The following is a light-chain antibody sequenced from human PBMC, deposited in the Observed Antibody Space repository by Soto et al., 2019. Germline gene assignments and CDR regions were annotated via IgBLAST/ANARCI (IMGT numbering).Light chain of an antibody. V-gene: IGLV2-14*01. Sequence: QSVLTQPASVSGSPGQSITISCTGTSSDIGGYDYVSWYQHHPGKAPKFIIYGVTNRPSGVSHRFSGSKSANTASLTISGLQAEDEADYYCSSYTSSSTPVFGGGTKLTVL. J-gene: IGLJ2*01. CDR1: SSDIGGYDY. CDR2: GVT. CDR3: SSYTSSSTPV.